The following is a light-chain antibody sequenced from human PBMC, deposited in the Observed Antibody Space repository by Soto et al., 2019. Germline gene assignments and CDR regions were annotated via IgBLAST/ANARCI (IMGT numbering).Light chain of an antibody. V-gene: IGKV3-20*01. CDR2: GAT. CDR1: QSVKSNY. J-gene: IGKJ1*01. CDR3: QQYGNSPQT. Sequence: EIVLTQSPATLSLSPGERATLSCRASQSVKSNYVAWYQHKPGQGPRLLFYGATHRATGIPDRISGSGSGTDFTLTISRLEPEDFAVYYCQQYGNSPQTFGQGTKVEIK.